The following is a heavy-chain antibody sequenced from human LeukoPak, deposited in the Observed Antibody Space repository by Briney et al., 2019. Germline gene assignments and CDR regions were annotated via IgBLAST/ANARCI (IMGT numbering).Heavy chain of an antibody. D-gene: IGHD3-22*01. CDR1: GFTFTSYA. J-gene: IGHJ4*02. V-gene: IGHV3-23*01. CDR3: ARDHYDSSGSYYFDY. Sequence: GGSLRLSCAASGFTFTSYAMSWVRQAPGKGLEWVSAINADGGRTYYADSVKGRFTISRDNSKNTLYLQMNSLRVEDTAVYYCARDHYDSSGSYYFDYWGQGTLVTVSS. CDR2: INADGGRT.